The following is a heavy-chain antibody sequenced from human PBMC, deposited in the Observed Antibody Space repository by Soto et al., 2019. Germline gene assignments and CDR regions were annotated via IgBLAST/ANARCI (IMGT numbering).Heavy chain of an antibody. CDR1: GGTFSSYT. D-gene: IGHD6-13*01. CDR3: ARDAGIAAAGTSY. CDR2: IIPILGIA. J-gene: IGHJ4*02. Sequence: QVQLVQSGAEVKKPGSSVKVSCKASGGTFSSYTISWVRQAPGQGLEWMGRIIPILGIANYAQKFQGRVTITADKSTSTAYMELSSLRSEDTAVYYCARDAGIAAAGTSYCGQGTLVTVSS. V-gene: IGHV1-69*08.